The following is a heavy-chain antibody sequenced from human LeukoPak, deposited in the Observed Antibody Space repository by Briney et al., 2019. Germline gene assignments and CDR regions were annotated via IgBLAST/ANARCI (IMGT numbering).Heavy chain of an antibody. CDR3: ARQPPYYYGMDV. V-gene: IGHV4-31*03. Sequence: SETLSLTCTVSGGSISSGDYYWSWIRQHPGKGLEWIGYIYYSGSTYYNPSLKSRVTISVDTSKNQFSLKLSSVTAADTAVYYCARQPPYYYGMDVWGQGTTVTVSS. D-gene: IGHD1-14*01. J-gene: IGHJ6*02. CDR2: IYYSGST. CDR1: GGSISSGDYY.